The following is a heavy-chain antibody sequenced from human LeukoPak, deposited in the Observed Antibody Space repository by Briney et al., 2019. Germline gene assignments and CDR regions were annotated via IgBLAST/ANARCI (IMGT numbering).Heavy chain of an antibody. V-gene: IGHV1-69*13. Sequence: ASVKVSCKASGGTFSSYAISWARQAPGQGLEWMGGIIPIFGTANYAQKFQGRVTITADESTSTAYMELSSLRSEDTAVYYCARDSGSSERSFDYWGQGTLVTVSS. D-gene: IGHD1-26*01. CDR3: ARDSGSSERSFDY. J-gene: IGHJ4*02. CDR1: GGTFSSYA. CDR2: IIPIFGTA.